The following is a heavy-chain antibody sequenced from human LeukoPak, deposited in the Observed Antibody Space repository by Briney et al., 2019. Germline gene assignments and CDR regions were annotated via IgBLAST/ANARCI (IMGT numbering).Heavy chain of an antibody. CDR3: ARGGRAAAGSLGY. CDR1: GFTFSSYS. D-gene: IGHD6-13*01. J-gene: IGHJ4*02. Sequence: GGSLRLSCAASGFTFSSYSMNWVRQAPGKGLEWVSSISSSSYIYYADSVKGRFTISRDNAKNSLYLQMNSLRAEDTAAYYCARGGRAAAGSLGYWGQGTLVTVSS. CDR2: ISSSSYI. V-gene: IGHV3-21*01.